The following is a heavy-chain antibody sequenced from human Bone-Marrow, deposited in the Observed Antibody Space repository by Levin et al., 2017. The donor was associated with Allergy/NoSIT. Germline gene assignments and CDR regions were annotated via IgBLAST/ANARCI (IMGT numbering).Heavy chain of an antibody. D-gene: IGHD1-14*01. V-gene: IGHV4-30-4*01. J-gene: IGHJ6*02. Sequence: LRLSCTLSDGTLNSGDHYWTWIRQPPGKGLEWIAYIYNTGPAFYMPSLRSRVSISVDRSKKQFSLTMISVTAADTAVYYCVRERITLAGPNYYSYGIDIWGQGTTVTVSS. CDR2: IYNTGPA. CDR3: VRERITLAGPNYYSYGIDI. CDR1: DGTLNSGDHY.